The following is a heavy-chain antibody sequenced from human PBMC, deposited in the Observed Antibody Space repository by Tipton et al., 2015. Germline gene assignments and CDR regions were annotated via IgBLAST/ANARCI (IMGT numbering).Heavy chain of an antibody. CDR1: GASVSSDSYY. CDR3: ARTRYCFGTTCHEDYFYGMDV. V-gene: IGHV4-61*01. Sequence: TLSLTCTVSGASVSSDSYYWSWIRQPPGKGLEWIAYIYYTGSTKYNPSLKSRVTISLDMSRNQFSLKLSSLTAADTAVYYCARTRYCFGTTCHEDYFYGMDVWGQRTMVTVSS. J-gene: IGHJ6*02. D-gene: IGHD2-2*01. CDR2: IYYTGST.